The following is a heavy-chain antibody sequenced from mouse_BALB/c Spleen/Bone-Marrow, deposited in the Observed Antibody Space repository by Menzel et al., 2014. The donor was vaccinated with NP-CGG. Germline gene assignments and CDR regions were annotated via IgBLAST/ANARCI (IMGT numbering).Heavy chain of an antibody. CDR1: GFNIKDTY. D-gene: IGHD6-1*01. Sequence: EVKLMESGAELVKPGASVKLSCTASGFNIKDTYMHWVKQRPEQGLEWIGRIDPANGNTKYDPKFQGKATITADTSSNTVSLELSSLTSEHTAVFYCARGGSASAWFFDVWGAGTTVTVSS. V-gene: IGHV14-3*02. CDR3: ARGGSASAWFFDV. J-gene: IGHJ1*01. CDR2: IDPANGNT.